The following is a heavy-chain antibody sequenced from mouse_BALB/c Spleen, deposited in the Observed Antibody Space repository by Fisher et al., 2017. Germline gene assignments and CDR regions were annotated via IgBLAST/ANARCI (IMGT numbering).Heavy chain of an antibody. CDR3: ARGSGYVRDAMDY. V-gene: IGHV1-26*01. D-gene: IGHD3-1*01. Sequence: QKFKGKATLTVDKSSSTAYMELSSLTSEDSAVYYCARGSGYVRDAMDYWGQGTSVTVSS. J-gene: IGHJ4*01.